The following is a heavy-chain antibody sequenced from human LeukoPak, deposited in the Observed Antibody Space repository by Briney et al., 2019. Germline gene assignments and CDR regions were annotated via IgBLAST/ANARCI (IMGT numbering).Heavy chain of an antibody. D-gene: IGHD3-22*01. CDR1: GGSFSGYY. J-gene: IGHJ4*02. CDR3: ARGGYDSSGYYRSPYYFDY. V-gene: IGHV4-59*01. Sequence: SETLSLTCAVYGGSFSGYYWSWIRQPPGKGLEWIGYIYYSGSTNYNPSLKSRVTISVDTSKNQFSLKLSSVTAADTAVYYCARGGYDSSGYYRSPYYFDYWGQGTLVTVSS. CDR2: IYYSGST.